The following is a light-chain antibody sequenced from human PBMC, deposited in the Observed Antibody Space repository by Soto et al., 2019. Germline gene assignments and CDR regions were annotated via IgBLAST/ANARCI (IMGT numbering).Light chain of an antibody. Sequence: QTVVTQVPSFSVSAGRTVTLTCGLSSGSVSTSYYPSWYQQTPGQAPRTLIYSTNTRSSGVPDRFSGSILGNKAALTITGAQADDESDYYCVLYMGSGIWVFGGGTKVTVL. V-gene: IGLV8-61*01. J-gene: IGLJ3*02. CDR3: VLYMGSGIWV. CDR2: STN. CDR1: SGSVSTSYY.